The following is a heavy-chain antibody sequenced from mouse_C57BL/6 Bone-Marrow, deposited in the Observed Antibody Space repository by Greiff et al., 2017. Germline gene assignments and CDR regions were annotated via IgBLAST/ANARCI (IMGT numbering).Heavy chain of an antibody. D-gene: IGHD2-10*01. CDR2: ISSGSSTI. J-gene: IGHJ4*01. CDR1: GFTFSDYG. CDR3: ARPYYYYAMDY. V-gene: IGHV5-17*01. Sequence: EVKLQESGGGLVKPGGSLKLSCAASGFTFSDYGMHWVRQAPEKGLEWVAYISSGSSTIYYADTVKGRFTISRDKAKNTLFLQMTSLRSEDTAMYYCARPYYYYAMDYWGQGTSVTVSS.